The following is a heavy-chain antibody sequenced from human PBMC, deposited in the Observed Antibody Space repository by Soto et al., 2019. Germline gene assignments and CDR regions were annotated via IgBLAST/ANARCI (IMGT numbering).Heavy chain of an antibody. D-gene: IGHD6-19*01. CDR3: AKDRALQWLVYYFDY. V-gene: IGHV3-9*01. J-gene: IGHJ4*02. CDR2: ISWNSGSI. CDR1: GFTFDDYA. Sequence: GGSLRLSCAASGFTFDDYAMHWVRQAPGKGLEWVSGISWNSGSIGYADSVKGRFTISRDNAKNSLYLQMNSLRAEDTALYYCAKDRALQWLVYYFDYWGQGTLVTVSS.